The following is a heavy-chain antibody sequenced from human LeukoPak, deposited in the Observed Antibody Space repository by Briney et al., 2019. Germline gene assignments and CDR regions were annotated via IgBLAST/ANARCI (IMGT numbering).Heavy chain of an antibody. CDR1: GGSISSYY. Sequence: KSSETLSLICTVSGGSISSYYWSWIRQPPGKGLEWIGYIYYSGSTNHNPSLKSRVTISVDTSKNQFSLKLSSVTAADTAVYYCVRVVALGAAGYYFDYWGQGSLVTVSS. D-gene: IGHD6-13*01. J-gene: IGHJ4*02. CDR3: VRVVALGAAGYYFDY. CDR2: IYYSGST. V-gene: IGHV4-59*01.